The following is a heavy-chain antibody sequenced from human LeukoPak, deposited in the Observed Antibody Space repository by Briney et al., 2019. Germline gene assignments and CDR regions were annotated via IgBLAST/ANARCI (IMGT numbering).Heavy chain of an antibody. V-gene: IGHV1-2*02. D-gene: IGHD3/OR15-3a*01. CDR1: GYTFTGYY. CDR2: INPNSGGT. CDR3: ARDWSGPRLRY. Sequence: ASVKVSCKASGYTFTGYYMHWVRQAPGQGLEWMGWINPNSGGTSYAQKFQGRVTMTRDTSISTAYMELSRLRSDDTAVYYCARDWSGPRLRYWGQGTLVTVSS. J-gene: IGHJ4*02.